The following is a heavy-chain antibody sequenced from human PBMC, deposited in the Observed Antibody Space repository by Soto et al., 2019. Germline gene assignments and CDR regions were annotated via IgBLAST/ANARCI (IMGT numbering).Heavy chain of an antibody. Sequence: ASVKVSCKASGGTFSSYAISWVRQAPGQGLEWMGGIIPIFGTANYAQKFQGRVTITADESTSTAYMELSSLRSEDTAVYYCARGGSDLVTIAVAGTLYYWGQGTLVTVSS. CDR2: IIPIFGTA. V-gene: IGHV1-69*13. D-gene: IGHD6-19*01. CDR1: GGTFSSYA. CDR3: ARGGSDLVTIAVAGTLYY. J-gene: IGHJ4*02.